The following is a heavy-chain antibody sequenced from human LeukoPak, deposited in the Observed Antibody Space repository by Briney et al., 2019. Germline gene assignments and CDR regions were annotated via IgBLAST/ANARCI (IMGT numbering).Heavy chain of an antibody. Sequence: ASVKVSCKASGYTFTSYYMHWVRQAPGQGLEWMGIINPSGGSASYAQKFQGRVTMTRDTSTSTVYMELSSLRSEDTAVYYCARELQTGDTDYWGQGTLVTVSS. CDR3: ARELQTGDTDY. V-gene: IGHV1-46*01. J-gene: IGHJ4*02. CDR2: INPSGGSA. CDR1: GYTFTSYY. D-gene: IGHD7-27*01.